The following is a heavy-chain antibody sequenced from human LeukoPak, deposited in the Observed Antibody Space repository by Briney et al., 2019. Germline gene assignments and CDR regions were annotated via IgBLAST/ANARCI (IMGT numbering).Heavy chain of an antibody. Sequence: SETLSLTCAVYGGSFRGYYWSWIRQPPGKGLEWIGEINHSGSTNYNPSLKSRVTMSVDTSKNQFSLKLSSVTAADTAVYYCARYATYYYYGMDVWGQGTTVTVSS. J-gene: IGHJ6*02. CDR2: INHSGST. CDR1: GGSFRGYY. V-gene: IGHV4-34*10. D-gene: IGHD1-26*01. CDR3: ARYATYYYYGMDV.